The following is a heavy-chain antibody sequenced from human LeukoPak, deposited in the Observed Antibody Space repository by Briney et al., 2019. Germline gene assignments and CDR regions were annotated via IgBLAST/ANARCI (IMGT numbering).Heavy chain of an antibody. J-gene: IGHJ4*02. CDR1: EFTFSSYA. CDR3: AERCSSTSCYMTFDY. D-gene: IGHD2-2*02. V-gene: IGHV3-23*01. CDR2: ISGSGGST. Sequence: GGSLRLSCAASEFTFSSYAMSWVRQAPGKGLEWVSAISGSGGSTYYADSVKGRFTISRDNSKNTLYLQMNSLRAEDTAVYYCAERCSSTSCYMTFDYWGQGTLVTVSS.